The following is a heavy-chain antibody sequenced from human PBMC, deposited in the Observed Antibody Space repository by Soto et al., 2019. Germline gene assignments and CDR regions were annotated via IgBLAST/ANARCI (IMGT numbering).Heavy chain of an antibody. Sequence: QVHLQQWGAGLLKPSETLSPTCVVYGGSFSGYYWTWIRQVPGKGLEWIGEINHSASTNYNPSLKSRVTISEDTSKNQFSLKLNSVTAADTAVYFCARGGGRGGDSDAFDIWGQGTMVTVSS. V-gene: IGHV4-34*01. CDR2: INHSAST. D-gene: IGHD2-21*02. CDR3: ARGGGRGGDSDAFDI. CDR1: GGSFSGYY. J-gene: IGHJ3*02.